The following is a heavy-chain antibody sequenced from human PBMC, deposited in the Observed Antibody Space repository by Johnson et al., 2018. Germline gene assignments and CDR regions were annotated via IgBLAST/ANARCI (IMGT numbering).Heavy chain of an antibody. CDR1: GGSISSGDYY. J-gene: IGHJ1*01. CDR2: IYYSGST. D-gene: IGHD4-11*01. Sequence: QVQLQESGPGLVKPSQTLSLTCTVSGGSISSGDYYWSWIRQPPGKGLEWIGYIYYSGSTNYNPSLKSRVTISVDTSKNQFSLKLSSVTAADTAVYYCAKGGTVTTWNFQHWGQGTLVTVSS. CDR3: AKGGTVTTWNFQH. V-gene: IGHV4-61*08.